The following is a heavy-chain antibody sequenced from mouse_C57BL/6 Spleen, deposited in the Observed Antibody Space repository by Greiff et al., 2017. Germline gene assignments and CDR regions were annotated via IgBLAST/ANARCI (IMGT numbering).Heavy chain of an antibody. V-gene: IGHV1-15*01. D-gene: IGHD1-1*01. J-gene: IGHJ3*01. CDR3: TYYGSSGFAY. CDR2: IDPETGGT. CDR1: GYTFTDYE. Sequence: QVQLQQSGAELVRPGASVTLSCKASGYTFTDYEMHWVKQTPVHGLEWIGAIDPETGGTAHNQKFKGKAILTADKSSSTAYMELRSLTSEDSAVYYCTYYGSSGFAYWGQGTLVTVSA.